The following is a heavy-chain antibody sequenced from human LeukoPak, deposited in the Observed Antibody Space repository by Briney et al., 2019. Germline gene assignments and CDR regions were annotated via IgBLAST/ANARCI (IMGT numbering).Heavy chain of an antibody. D-gene: IGHD5-12*01. CDR1: GGSISSSSYY. V-gene: IGHV4-39*01. CDR2: IYYSGST. J-gene: IGHJ4*02. CDR3: ASTIRGYSGYAQGDY. Sequence: SETLSLTCTVSGGSISSSSYYWGWIRQPPGTGLEWIGSIYYSGSTYYNPSLKSRVTISVDTSKNQFSLKLSSVTAADTAVYYCASTIRGYSGYAQGDYWGQGTLVTVSS.